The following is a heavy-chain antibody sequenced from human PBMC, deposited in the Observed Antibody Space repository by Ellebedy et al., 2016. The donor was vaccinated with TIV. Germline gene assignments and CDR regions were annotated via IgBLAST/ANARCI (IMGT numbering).Heavy chain of an antibody. Sequence: ASVKVSCKTSGYTFTSYGISWVRQAPGQGLEWMGWISAYTGDSDYAQKFQGRVTVTTDTSTSTAYVELRRLRSDDTAVYYCTRDMVQGMVSRYLWFDYWGQGTLITVSS. V-gene: IGHV1-18*01. CDR1: GYTFTSYG. D-gene: IGHD5/OR15-5a*01. CDR2: ISAYTGDS. CDR3: TRDMVQGMVSRYLWFDY. J-gene: IGHJ4*02.